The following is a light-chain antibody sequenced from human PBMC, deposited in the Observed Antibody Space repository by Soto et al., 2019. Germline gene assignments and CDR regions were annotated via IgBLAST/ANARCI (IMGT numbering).Light chain of an antibody. CDR1: TGTVTVGHY. CDR2: DTS. J-gene: IGLJ1*01. CDR3: LLSYRGDYV. Sequence: AVATQAGSLIVYSAGTATPTCGSSTGTVTVGHYPCWFQQRPGQAPRPLIYDTSNKFVWTPVRFSGPLLRGKAALTLSGAQPADEAEYYCLLSYRGDYVFGPGTAITAL. V-gene: IGLV7-46*01.